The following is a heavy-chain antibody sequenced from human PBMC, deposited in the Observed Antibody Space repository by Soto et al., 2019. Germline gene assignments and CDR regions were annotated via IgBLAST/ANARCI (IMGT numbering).Heavy chain of an antibody. V-gene: IGHV3-30-3*01. D-gene: IGHD2-2*01. CDR2: ISHNGNIK. Sequence: PGGSLRLSCAASGFIFSDYAMHWVRQAPGKGLEWVAAISHNGNIKNYADSVKGRFTVSRDNSNTTLFLQLNGLRGEDTAVYYCAKCSIQYYYYYAMAVWGQGPTVTVSS. CDR1: GFIFSDYA. CDR3: AKCSIQYYYYYAMAV. J-gene: IGHJ6*02.